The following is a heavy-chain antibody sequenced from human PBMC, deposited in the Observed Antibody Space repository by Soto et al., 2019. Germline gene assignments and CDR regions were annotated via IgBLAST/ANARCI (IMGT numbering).Heavy chain of an antibody. V-gene: IGHV3-49*03. J-gene: IGHJ6*02. CDR2: IRSKAYGGTT. CDR1: GFTFGDYA. CDR3: TRDRGYDILTGYYVDPKRNYYYDGMDV. Sequence: EVQLVESGGGLVQPGRSLRLSCTASGFTFGDYAMSWFRQAPGKGLEWVGFIRSKAYGGTTEYAASVKGRFTISRDDSRSIAYLQKNSLKTEDTAVYYRTRDRGYDILTGYYVDPKRNYYYDGMDVWGQGTTVTVSS. D-gene: IGHD3-9*01.